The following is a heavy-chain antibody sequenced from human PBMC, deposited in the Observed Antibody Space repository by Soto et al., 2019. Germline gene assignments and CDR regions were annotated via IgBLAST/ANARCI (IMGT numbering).Heavy chain of an antibody. J-gene: IGHJ6*02. CDR1: GFTFSSYG. V-gene: IGHV3-30*18. Sequence: GGSLRLSCAASGFTFSSYGMHWVRQAPGKGLEWVAVISYDGSNKYYADSVKGRFTISRDNSKNTLYLQMNSLRAEDTAVYYCAKDSLWFGEHFAMDVWGQGTTVTVSS. D-gene: IGHD3-10*01. CDR3: AKDSLWFGEHFAMDV. CDR2: ISYDGSNK.